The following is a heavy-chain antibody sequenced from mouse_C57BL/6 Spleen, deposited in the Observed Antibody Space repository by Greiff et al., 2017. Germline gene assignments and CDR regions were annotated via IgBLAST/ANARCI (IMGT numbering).Heavy chain of an antibody. CDR2: INPNNGGT. D-gene: IGHD1-1*01. V-gene: IGHV1-18*01. J-gene: IGHJ1*03. Sequence: EVQLQQSGPELVKPGASVKIPCKASGYTFTDYNMDWVKQSHGKSLEWIGDINPNNGGTIYNQKFKGKATLTVDKSSSTAYMELRSLTSEDTAVYYCARGVTTVDYWYFDVWGTGTTVTVSS. CDR3: ARGVTTVDYWYFDV. CDR1: GYTFTDYN.